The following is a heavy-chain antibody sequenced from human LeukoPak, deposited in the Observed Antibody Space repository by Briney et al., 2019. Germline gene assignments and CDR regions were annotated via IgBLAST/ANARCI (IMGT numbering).Heavy chain of an antibody. CDR1: GYTFTSYY. CDR3: ARARYFYDSSGYLFDY. D-gene: IGHD3-22*01. J-gene: IGHJ4*02. Sequence: DSVKVSCKASGYTFTSYYMHWVRQAPGQGLEWMGIINPSGGSTSYAQKFQGRVTMTRDTSTSTVYMELSSLRSEDTAVYYCARARYFYDSSGYLFDYWGQGTLVIVSS. CDR2: INPSGGST. V-gene: IGHV1-46*01.